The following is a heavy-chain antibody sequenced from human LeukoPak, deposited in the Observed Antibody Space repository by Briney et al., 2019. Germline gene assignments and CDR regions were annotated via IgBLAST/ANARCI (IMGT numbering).Heavy chain of an antibody. CDR3: ATEGGYYYMDI. J-gene: IGHJ6*03. V-gene: IGHV3-48*01. CDR1: GFTFSSYR. Sequence: GGSLRLSCAASGFTFSSYRMNWVRQAPGKGLEWVSYISSSSSTIYYADSVKGRFTISRDNAKNSLYLQMNSLRAEDTAVYYRATEGGYYYMDIGGKGTTVTVSS. CDR2: ISSSSSTI. D-gene: IGHD2-15*01.